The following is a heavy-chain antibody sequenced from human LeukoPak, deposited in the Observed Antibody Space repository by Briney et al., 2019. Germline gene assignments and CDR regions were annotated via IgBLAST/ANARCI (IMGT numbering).Heavy chain of an antibody. CDR2: ISYDGSNK. J-gene: IGHJ5*02. V-gene: IGHV3-30-3*01. D-gene: IGHD2-15*01. Sequence: GGSLRLSCAASGFTFSSYAMHWVRQAPGKGLEWVAVISYDGSNKYYADSVKGRFTISRDNSKNTLYLQMNSLRAEDTAVDYCARQRLGYCSGGSCYSSHNWFDPWGQGTLVTVSS. CDR3: ARQRLGYCSGGSCYSSHNWFDP. CDR1: GFTFSSYA.